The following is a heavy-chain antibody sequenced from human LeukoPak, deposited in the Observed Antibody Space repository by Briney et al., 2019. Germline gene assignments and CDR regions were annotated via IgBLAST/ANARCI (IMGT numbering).Heavy chain of an antibody. CDR3: AGSYYDFWSGPDY. Sequence: PSETLSLTCAVSGYSISSGYYWGWIRQPPGKGLEWIGSIYHSGSTYYNPSLKSRVTISVDTSKNQFSLKLSSVTAADTAVYYCAGSYYDFWSGPDYWGQRTLVTVSS. J-gene: IGHJ4*02. CDR1: GYSISSGYY. CDR2: IYHSGST. D-gene: IGHD3-3*01. V-gene: IGHV4-38-2*01.